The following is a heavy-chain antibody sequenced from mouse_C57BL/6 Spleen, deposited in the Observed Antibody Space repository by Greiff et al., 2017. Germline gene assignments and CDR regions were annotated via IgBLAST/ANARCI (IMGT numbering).Heavy chain of an antibody. V-gene: IGHV14-2*01. J-gene: IGHJ4*01. CDR2: IDPGDGET. CDR1: GFNIKDYY. CDR3: ARSAYGNYGAMDY. D-gene: IGHD2-1*01. Sequence: VQLQQSGAELVKPGASVKLSCTASGFNIKDYYMHWVKQRTGQGLEWIGRIDPGDGETKYAPKFKGKATITADTSSTTAYLQLSSLTSEDTAVYYCARSAYGNYGAMDYWGQGTSVTVSS.